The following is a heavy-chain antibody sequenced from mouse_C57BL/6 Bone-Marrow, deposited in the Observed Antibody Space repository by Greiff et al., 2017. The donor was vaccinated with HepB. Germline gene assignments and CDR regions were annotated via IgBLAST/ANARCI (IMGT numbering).Heavy chain of an antibody. D-gene: IGHD1-1*01. Sequence: EVQLVESGPGLVKPSQSLSLTCSVTGYSITSGYYWNWIRRFPGNKLEWMGYISYDGSNNYNPSLKNRISITRDTSKNQFFLKLNSVTTEDTATYYCARGNDDYGLDYWGQGTTLTVSS. V-gene: IGHV3-6*01. J-gene: IGHJ2*01. CDR2: ISYDGSN. CDR3: ARGNDDYGLDY. CDR1: GYSITSGYY.